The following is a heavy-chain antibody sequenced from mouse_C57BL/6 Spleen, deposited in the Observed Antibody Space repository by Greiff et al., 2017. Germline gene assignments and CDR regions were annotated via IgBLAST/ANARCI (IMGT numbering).Heavy chain of an antibody. V-gene: IGHV1-59*01. J-gene: IGHJ3*01. CDR2: IDPSDSYT. Sequence: QVQLQQPGAELVRPGTSVKLSCKASGYTFTSYWMHWVKQRPGQGLEWIGVIDPSDSYTNYNQKFKGKATLTVDTSSSTAYMQLSRLTSEDSAVYYCARNYYGSSYECAYWGQGTLVTVSA. CDR3: ARNYYGSSYECAY. D-gene: IGHD1-1*01. CDR1: GYTFTSYW.